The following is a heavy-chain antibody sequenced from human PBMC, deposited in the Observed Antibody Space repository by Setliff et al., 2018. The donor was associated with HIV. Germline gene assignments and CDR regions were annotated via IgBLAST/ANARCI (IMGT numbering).Heavy chain of an antibody. CDR3: TPPPGTY. J-gene: IGHJ4*02. CDR1: GFTFGEYA. Sequence: GVLRLSCTASGFTFGEYAMSWVRQAPGKGLEWVGIIKSKAYGETTEYAASVKGRFTLSRDDSKSIAYLQMNSLKTEDTGVYYCTPPPGTYWGQGTLVTVSS. D-gene: IGHD1-1*01. V-gene: IGHV3-49*04. CDR2: IKSKAYGETT.